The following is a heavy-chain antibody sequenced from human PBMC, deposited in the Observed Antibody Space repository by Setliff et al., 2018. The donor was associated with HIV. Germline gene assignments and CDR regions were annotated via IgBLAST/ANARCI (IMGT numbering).Heavy chain of an antibody. V-gene: IGHV4-4*08. D-gene: IGHD1-26*01. CDR1: GGSISSYY. CDR3: ARIVRWELVATSTFFYYYMDV. J-gene: IGHJ6*03. CDR2: LRPSGNT. Sequence: SETLSLTCTVSGGSISSYYWSWIRQPPGKGLEWIGSLRPSGNTYYNPSLKSRVTISVDTSKNQFSLKLSSVTAADTAVYYCARIVRWELVATSTFFYYYMDVWGKGTTVTVSS.